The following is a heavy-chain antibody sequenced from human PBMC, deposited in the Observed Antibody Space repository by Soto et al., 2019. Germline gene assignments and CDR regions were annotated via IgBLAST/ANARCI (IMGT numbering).Heavy chain of an antibody. V-gene: IGHV3-21*01. CDR3: ASSCGPRDYCTNGVCYTCSSDY. J-gene: IGHJ4*02. D-gene: IGHD2-8*01. CDR1: GFTFSSYS. CDR2: ISSSSSYI. Sequence: GGSLRLSCAASGFTFSSYSMNWVRQAPGKGLEWVSSISSSSSYIYYADSVKGRFTISRDNAKNSLYLQMNSLRAEDTAVYYCASSCGPRDYCTNGVCYTCSSDYWGQGTLVTVSS.